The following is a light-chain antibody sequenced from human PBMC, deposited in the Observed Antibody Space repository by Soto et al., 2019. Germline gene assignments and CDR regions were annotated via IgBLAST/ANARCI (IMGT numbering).Light chain of an antibody. V-gene: IGKV1-39*01. CDR1: QSISTY. Sequence: DIQMAQSPSSLSASVGDRVTITCRASQSISTYLNWYQQIPGKAPKLLIYAAISLQSGVPSRFSGSGSGTDFSLTISSLQPEDFAVYYCAQYGSSPRTFGQGTKVDIK. CDR2: AAI. CDR3: AQYGSSPRT. J-gene: IGKJ1*01.